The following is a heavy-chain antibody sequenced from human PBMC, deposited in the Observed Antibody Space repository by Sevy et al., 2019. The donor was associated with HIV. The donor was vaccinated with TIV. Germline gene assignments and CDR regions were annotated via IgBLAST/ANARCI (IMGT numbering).Heavy chain of an antibody. J-gene: IGHJ6*02. Sequence: GGSLRISCAASGFTFSSYAMHWVRQAPGKGLEWVAVISYDGNNKYADSVKGRFTISRDNSKNTLYLQMNSLRAEDTAVYYCARDGSSGGLFLKDYYYFGIDVWGQGTTVTVSS. CDR2: ISYDGNNK. CDR3: ARDGSSGGLFLKDYYYFGIDV. V-gene: IGHV3-30*03. D-gene: IGHD3-16*01. CDR1: GFTFSSYA.